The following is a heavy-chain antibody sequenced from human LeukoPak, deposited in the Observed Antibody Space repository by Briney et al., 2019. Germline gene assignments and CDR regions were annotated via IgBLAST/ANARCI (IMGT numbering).Heavy chain of an antibody. Sequence: SETLSLTCTVSGASISSYYWSWIRQPPGKGLEWVGHIYYSGSTNYNPSLKSQVTLSVDTSKNQFSLKLSSVTAADTAVYYCARQNDAYYYDSSGYYFPPVFDYWGQGTLVTVSS. J-gene: IGHJ4*02. V-gene: IGHV4-59*08. CDR1: GASISSYY. CDR2: IYYSGST. CDR3: ARQNDAYYYDSSGYYFPPVFDY. D-gene: IGHD3-22*01.